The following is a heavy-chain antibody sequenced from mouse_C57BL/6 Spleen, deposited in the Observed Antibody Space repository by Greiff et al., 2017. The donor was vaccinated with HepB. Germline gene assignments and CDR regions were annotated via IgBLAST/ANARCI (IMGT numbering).Heavy chain of an antibody. V-gene: IGHV1-15*01. Sequence: VKLQQSGAELVRPGASVTLSCKASGYTFTDYEMHWVKQTPVHGLEWIGAIDPETGGTAYNQKFKGKAILTADKSSSTAYMELRSLTSEDSAVYYCTRWGWLPGYFDYWGQGTTLTVSS. CDR3: TRWGWLPGYFDY. CDR2: IDPETGGT. CDR1: GYTFTDYE. D-gene: IGHD2-3*01. J-gene: IGHJ2*01.